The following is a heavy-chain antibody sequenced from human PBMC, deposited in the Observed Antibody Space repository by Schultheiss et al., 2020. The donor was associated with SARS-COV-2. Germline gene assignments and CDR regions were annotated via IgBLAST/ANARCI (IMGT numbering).Heavy chain of an antibody. J-gene: IGHJ5*02. CDR2: IFYSGNT. V-gene: IGHV4-59*12. CDR3: ARGQYSSNWYGSRPFDP. CDR1: GGSIRSYY. D-gene: IGHD6-13*01. Sequence: SETLSLTCTVSGGSIRSYYWSWIRQPPGKDLEWVGYIFYSGNTDYNPSLKSRVTISVDTSKNQFSLKLSSVTAADTAVYYCARGQYSSNWYGSRPFDPWGQGTLVTVSS.